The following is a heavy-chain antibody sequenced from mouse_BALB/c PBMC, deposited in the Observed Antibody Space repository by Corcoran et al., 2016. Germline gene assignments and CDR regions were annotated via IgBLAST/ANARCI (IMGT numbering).Heavy chain of an antibody. Sequence: EVQLQQSGAELVKPGASVKLSCTASGFNIKDTYMHWVKQRPEQSLEWIGRLDPANGNTKYDPKFQGKATITADTSSNTAYLQLSSLTSEDTAVYYCARWDLYFDVWGAGTTVTVSS. J-gene: IGHJ1*01. V-gene: IGHV14-3*02. CDR3: ARWDLYFDV. CDR2: LDPANGNT. CDR1: GFNIKDTY.